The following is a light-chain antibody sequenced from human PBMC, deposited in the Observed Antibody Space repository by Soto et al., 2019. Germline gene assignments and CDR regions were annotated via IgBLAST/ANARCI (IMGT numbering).Light chain of an antibody. J-gene: IGLJ2*01. CDR2: ANN. V-gene: IGLV1-40*01. Sequence: QSVLTQPPSVSGAPGQRVTISCTGSSSNIGAGYDVHWYHQLPGTAPKLLIYANNNRPSGVPDRFSGSKSGNTASLTISGLQAEDEADYYCCSYAGSSTFSVVFGGGTKLTVL. CDR3: CSYAGSSTFSVV. CDR1: SSNIGAGYD.